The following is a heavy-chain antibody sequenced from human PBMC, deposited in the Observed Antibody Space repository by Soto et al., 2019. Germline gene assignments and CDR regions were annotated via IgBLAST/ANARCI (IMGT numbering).Heavy chain of an antibody. CDR1: GFTVSSNY. D-gene: IGHD3-22*01. CDR2: IYSGGST. Sequence: GGSLRLSCAASGFTVSSNYMSWVRQAPGKGLEWVSVIYSGGSTYYADSVKGRFTISRDNSKNTLYLQMNSLRAEDTAVYYCAREDYYDSSGYYPSFDYWGQGTLVTVSS. J-gene: IGHJ4*02. CDR3: AREDYYDSSGYYPSFDY. V-gene: IGHV3-66*01.